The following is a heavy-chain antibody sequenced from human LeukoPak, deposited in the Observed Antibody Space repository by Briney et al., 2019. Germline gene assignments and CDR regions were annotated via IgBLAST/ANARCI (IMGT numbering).Heavy chain of an antibody. CDR1: GFTFDDYA. D-gene: IGHD6-13*01. CDR3: AREAWYTSSRGEAFDI. J-gene: IGHJ3*02. CDR2: INWNSGSI. Sequence: GGSLRLSCAASGFTFDDYAMHWVRQVPGKGLEWVSGINWNSGSIGYADSVKGRFTISRDNAKNSLYLQMNSLRVEDTAVYYCAREAWYTSSRGEAFDIWGQGTMVTVSS. V-gene: IGHV3-9*01.